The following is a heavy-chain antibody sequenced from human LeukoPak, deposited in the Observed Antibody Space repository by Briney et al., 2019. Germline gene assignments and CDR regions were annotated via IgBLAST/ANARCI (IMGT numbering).Heavy chain of an antibody. Sequence: GGSLRLSCAASGFTVSSKYMSWVRQAPGKGLEWVSVLYTGGSAYYSDSVKGRFTISRDNSKNTLYLQMNSLRVEDTAVYYCARDFWSGYNWFDPWGQGTLVTVSS. J-gene: IGHJ5*02. D-gene: IGHD3-3*01. CDR3: ARDFWSGYNWFDP. CDR2: LYTGGSA. CDR1: GFTVSSKY. V-gene: IGHV3-53*01.